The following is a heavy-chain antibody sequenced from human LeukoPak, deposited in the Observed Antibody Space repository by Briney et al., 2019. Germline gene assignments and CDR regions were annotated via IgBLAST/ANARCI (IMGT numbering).Heavy chain of an antibody. J-gene: IGHJ4*02. V-gene: IGHV3-30-3*01. CDR3: ARDGTYYYGSGSYYNVPDY. CDR2: ISYDGSNK. CDR1: GFTFSSYA. D-gene: IGHD3-10*01. Sequence: GGSLRLSCAASGFTFSSYAMHWVRQAPGKGLEWVAVISYDGSNKYYADSVKGRFTIFRDNSKNTLYLQMNSLRAEDTAVYYCARDGTYYYGSGSYYNVPDYWGQGTLVTVSS.